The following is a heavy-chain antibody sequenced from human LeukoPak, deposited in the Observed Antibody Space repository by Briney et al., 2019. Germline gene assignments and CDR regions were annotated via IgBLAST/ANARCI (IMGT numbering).Heavy chain of an antibody. Sequence: GGSLRLSCAASGFTFSSYNMHWVRQAPGKGLVWVSRISTDGTYTEYADSVKGRFTISRDNAKDTLYLQVNSLRAEDTAVYYCAITVDCRATTDCYSYFHHWGQGTLVTVSS. CDR1: GFTFSSYN. CDR2: ISTDGTYT. J-gene: IGHJ1*01. V-gene: IGHV3-74*03. CDR3: AITVDCRATTDCYSYFHH. D-gene: IGHD2-21*02.